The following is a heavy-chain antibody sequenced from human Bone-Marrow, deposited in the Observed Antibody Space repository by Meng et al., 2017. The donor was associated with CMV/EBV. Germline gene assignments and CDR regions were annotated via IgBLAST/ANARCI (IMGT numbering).Heavy chain of an antibody. Sequence: SVKVSCKASGGTFSSYAISWVRQAPGQGLEWMGGIIPILGIANYAQKFQGRVTITADKSTSTAYMELSSLRSEDTAVYYCASTDGYNYFDYWGQGTLVTVSS. J-gene: IGHJ4*02. CDR3: ASTDGYNYFDY. CDR2: IIPILGIA. CDR1: GGTFSSYA. V-gene: IGHV1-69*10. D-gene: IGHD5-24*01.